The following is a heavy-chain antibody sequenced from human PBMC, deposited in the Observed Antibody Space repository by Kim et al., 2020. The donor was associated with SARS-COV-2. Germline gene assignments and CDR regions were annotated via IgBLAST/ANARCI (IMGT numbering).Heavy chain of an antibody. CDR1: GFTFSSYS. J-gene: IGHJ4*02. D-gene: IGHD6-19*01. CDR3: ARAYSSGWTYFDY. Sequence: GGSLRLSCAASGFTFSSYSMNWVRQAPGKGLEWVSSISSSSSYIYYADSVKGRFTISRDNAKNSLYLQMNSLRAEDTAVYYCARAYSSGWTYFDYWGQGTLSPSPQ. CDR2: ISSSSSYI. V-gene: IGHV3-21*01.